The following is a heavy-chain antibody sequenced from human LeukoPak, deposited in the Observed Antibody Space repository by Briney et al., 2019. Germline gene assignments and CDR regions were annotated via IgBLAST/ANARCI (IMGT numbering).Heavy chain of an antibody. J-gene: IGHJ5*02. CDR3: ARDQGPYYYDSSGSGFDP. D-gene: IGHD3-22*01. CDR2: IIPIFGTA. Sequence: ASVKVSCKASGGTFSGYAISWVRQAPGQGLEWMGGIIPIFGTANYAQKFQGRVTITADESTSTAYMELRSLRSDDTAVYYCARDQGPYYYDSSGSGFDPWGQGTLVTVSS. CDR1: GGTFSGYA. V-gene: IGHV1-69*01.